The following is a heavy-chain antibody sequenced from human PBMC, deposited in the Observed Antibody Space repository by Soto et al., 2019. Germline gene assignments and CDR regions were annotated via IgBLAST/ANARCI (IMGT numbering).Heavy chain of an antibody. CDR1: GFTFSSYW. J-gene: IGHJ4*02. Sequence: WGSLRLSCAASGFTFSSYWMSWFRQSPGKGLEWVANIKQDGSEKYYVDSVKGRFTISRDNAKNSLYLQMNSLRAEDTAVYYCARSPSWHAAYYFDYWGQGTLVTVSS. V-gene: IGHV3-7*01. CDR2: IKQDGSEK. D-gene: IGHD2-2*01. CDR3: ARSPSWHAAYYFDY.